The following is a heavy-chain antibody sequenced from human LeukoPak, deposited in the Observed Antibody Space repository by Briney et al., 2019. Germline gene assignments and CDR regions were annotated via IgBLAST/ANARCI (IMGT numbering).Heavy chain of an antibody. V-gene: IGHV4-59*08. CDR3: ARGKHDSSGYYVYYFDY. CDR2: IYYSGST. J-gene: IGHJ4*02. Sequence: SETLSLTCTVSGGSISCYYWSWIRQPPGKGLEWIGYIYYSGSTNYNPSLKSRVTISVDTSKNQFSLKLSSVTAADTAVYYCARGKHDSSGYYVYYFDYWGQGALVTVSS. CDR1: GGSISCYY. D-gene: IGHD3-22*01.